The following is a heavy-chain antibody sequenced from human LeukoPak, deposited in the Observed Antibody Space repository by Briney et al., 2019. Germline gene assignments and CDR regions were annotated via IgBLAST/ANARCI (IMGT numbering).Heavy chain of an antibody. V-gene: IGHV4-59*01. CDR1: GGSFTTYY. CDR2: IHYSGST. CDR3: ATTAGTTRLFQH. Sequence: SETLSLTCTVSGGSFTTYYWSWIRQPPGKRLEWIGHIHYSGSTNYNPSLKSRVTISLDTSKNQFSLKLSSVTAADTAIYYCATTAGTTRLFQHWGQGTLVTVSS. D-gene: IGHD4-11*01. J-gene: IGHJ1*01.